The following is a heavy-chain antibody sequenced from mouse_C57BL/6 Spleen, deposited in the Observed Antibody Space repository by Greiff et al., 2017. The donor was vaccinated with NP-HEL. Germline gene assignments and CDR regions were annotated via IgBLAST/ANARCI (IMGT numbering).Heavy chain of an antibody. CDR1: GFTFSSYA. D-gene: IGHD2-13*01. CDR2: ISDGGSYT. V-gene: IGHV5-4*01. Sequence: EVQLVESGGGLVKPGASLKLSCAASGFTFSSYAMSWVRQTPEKGLEWVATISDGGSYTYYPDNVKGRCTISRDNAKNNLYLQMSHLKSEDTAMYDGARDGDYDGEVYAMDYWGQGTSVTVSS. J-gene: IGHJ4*01. CDR3: ARDGDYDGEVYAMDY.